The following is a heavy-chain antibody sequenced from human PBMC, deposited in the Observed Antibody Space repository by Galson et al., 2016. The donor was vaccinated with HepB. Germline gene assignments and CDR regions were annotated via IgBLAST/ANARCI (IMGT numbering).Heavy chain of an antibody. CDR3: ARDGELQVGNHYSYFGMDV. V-gene: IGHV3-48*04. Sequence: SLRLSCAASGFMFTNYRMNWIRQAPGKGLEWLSDISGGSTTINYADSVKGRFIIARDNAKSSLYLQTNSLRADDTAVYFCARDGELQVGNHYSYFGMDVWGQGTTVTVSS. CDR1: GFMFTNYR. CDR2: ISGGSTTI. D-gene: IGHD1-7*01. J-gene: IGHJ6*02.